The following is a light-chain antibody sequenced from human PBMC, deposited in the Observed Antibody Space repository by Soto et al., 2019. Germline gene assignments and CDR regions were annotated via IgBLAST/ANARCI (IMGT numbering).Light chain of an antibody. Sequence: DIQMTQSPSSLSASVGDRVTITCRASQNINSYLNWYQQKPGKAPQVLIYEASSLQSGVPLRFTGSGPGTEFTLTISSLQPEDFATYYCQQSYGIPFTFGQGTKLELK. CDR3: QQSYGIPFT. CDR2: EAS. J-gene: IGKJ2*01. V-gene: IGKV1-39*01. CDR1: QNINSY.